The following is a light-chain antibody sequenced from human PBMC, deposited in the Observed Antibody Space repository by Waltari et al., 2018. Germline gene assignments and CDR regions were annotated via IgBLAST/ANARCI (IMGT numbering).Light chain of an antibody. CDR2: INRDGSH. Sequence: LVLTPSPFASASPGASVKLTCTLRSGHSNYAIAWPQQQAEKGPRYLMKINRDGSHTKGDGIPDRFSGSTSGAERYLTISSLQSEDEADYYCQTWGAGIRVFGTGTKVTVL. CDR3: QTWGAGIRV. CDR1: SGHSNYA. J-gene: IGLJ1*01. V-gene: IGLV4-69*01.